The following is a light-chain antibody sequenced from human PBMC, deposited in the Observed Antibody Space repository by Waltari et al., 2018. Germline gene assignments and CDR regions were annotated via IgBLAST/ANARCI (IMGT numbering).Light chain of an antibody. V-gene: IGKV1-17*03. CDR2: AVS. J-gene: IGKJ1*01. Sequence: DIQMTQSPSAMSASVGDRATFTCRASQDISNYLVWFKQKPGKVPKRLIYAVSRLQSGVPSRFSGSGAGTEFTLTISSLQPEDVATYYCLQHINYPWTFGQGTKVEI. CDR3: LQHINYPWT. CDR1: QDISNY.